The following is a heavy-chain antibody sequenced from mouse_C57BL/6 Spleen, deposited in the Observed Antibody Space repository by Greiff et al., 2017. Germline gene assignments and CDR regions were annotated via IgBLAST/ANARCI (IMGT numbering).Heavy chain of an antibody. CDR1: GYTFTSYG. Sequence: VQLKESGAELARPGASVKLSCKASGYTFTSYGISWVKQRTGQGLEWIGEIYPRSGNTYYNEKFKGKATLTADKSSSTAYMELRSLTSEDSAVYFCARNGLEGDAMDDWGQGTSGTVSS. CDR2: IYPRSGNT. D-gene: IGHD2-2*01. CDR3: ARNGLEGDAMDD. V-gene: IGHV1-81*01. J-gene: IGHJ4*01.